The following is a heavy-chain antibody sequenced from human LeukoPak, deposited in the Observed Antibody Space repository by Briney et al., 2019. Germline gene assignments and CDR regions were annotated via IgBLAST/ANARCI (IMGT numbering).Heavy chain of an antibody. CDR2: INHSGST. CDR3: ARDAWLAAEPYYYYYMDV. V-gene: IGHV4-34*01. J-gene: IGHJ6*03. D-gene: IGHD6-13*01. CDR1: GGSFSGYY. Sequence: SETMSLTCAVYGGSFSGYYWSWNRQPPGKGLEWIGEINHSGSTNYNPSLKSRVTISVDTSKNQFSLKLSSVTAADTAVYYCARDAWLAAEPYYYYYMDVWGKRTTVTVSS.